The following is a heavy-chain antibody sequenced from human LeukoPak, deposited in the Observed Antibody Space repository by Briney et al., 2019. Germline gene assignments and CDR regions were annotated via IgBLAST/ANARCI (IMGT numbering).Heavy chain of an antibody. CDR3: ARGRIAVVVPAASTNWFDP. Sequence: SETLSLTCTVSGGSISSYYWSWIWQPPGKGLEWIGYIYYSGSTNYNPSLKSRVTISVDTSENQFSLKLSSVTAADTAVYYCARGRIAVVVPAASTNWFDPWGQGTLVTVSS. V-gene: IGHV4-59*12. D-gene: IGHD2-2*01. CDR2: IYYSGST. J-gene: IGHJ5*02. CDR1: GGSISSYY.